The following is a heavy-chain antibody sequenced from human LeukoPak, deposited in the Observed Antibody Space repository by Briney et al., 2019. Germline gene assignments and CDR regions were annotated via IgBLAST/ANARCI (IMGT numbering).Heavy chain of an antibody. V-gene: IGHV1-8*01. Sequence: ASVKVSCKASGYTFTSYDINWVRQATGQGLEWMGWMNPNSGNTGYAQKFQGRLTMTRNTSISTAYMELSSLRSEDTAVYYCARSPHYHDYYYYYYMDVWGKGTTVTVSS. CDR1: GYTFTSYD. CDR3: ARSPHYHDYYYYYYMDV. CDR2: MNPNSGNT. J-gene: IGHJ6*03. D-gene: IGHD3-10*01.